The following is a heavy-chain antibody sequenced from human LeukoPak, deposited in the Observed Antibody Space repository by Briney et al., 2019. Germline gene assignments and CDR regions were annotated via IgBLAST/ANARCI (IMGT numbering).Heavy chain of an antibody. CDR1: GFTFSYYA. V-gene: IGHV3-11*03. Sequence: GGSLRLSCAASGFTFSYYAMSWVRRAPGQGLEWVSYISNTGSYTNYADSVEGRFTISGDNTENSLYLQMNSLRAEDTAVYYCARSRGAGPGAYFDYWGQGTVVTVTS. D-gene: IGHD6-19*01. J-gene: IGHJ4*02. CDR2: ISNTGSYT. CDR3: ARSRGAGPGAYFDY.